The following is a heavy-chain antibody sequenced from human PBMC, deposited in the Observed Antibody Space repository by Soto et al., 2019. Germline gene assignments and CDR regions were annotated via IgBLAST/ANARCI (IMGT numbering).Heavy chain of an antibody. V-gene: IGHV3-23*01. D-gene: IGHD2-2*02. CDR2: ISGSGGST. CDR1: GFTFSSYA. Sequence: GGSLRLSCAASGFTFSSYAMSWVRQAPGKGLEWVSAISGSGGSTYYADSVKGRFTISRDNSKNTLYLQMNSLRAEDTAVYYCAKDGRYCSSTSCYKAYFQHWGQGTLVTVSS. J-gene: IGHJ1*01. CDR3: AKDGRYCSSTSCYKAYFQH.